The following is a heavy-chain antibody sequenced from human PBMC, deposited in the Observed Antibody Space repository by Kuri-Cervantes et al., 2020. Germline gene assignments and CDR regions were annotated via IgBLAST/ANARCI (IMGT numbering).Heavy chain of an antibody. CDR3: ARASFYSNYRFDY. Sequence: ASVKVSCKASGYTFTGHYIHWVRLAPGQGLEWMGWINPNSGGTNYAQKFQGRVTMTRDTSISTAYMEMSRLTSDDTAVYYCARASFYSNYRFDYWGQGTLVTVSS. CDR1: GYTFTGHY. V-gene: IGHV1-2*02. D-gene: IGHD4-11*01. J-gene: IGHJ4*02. CDR2: INPNSGGT.